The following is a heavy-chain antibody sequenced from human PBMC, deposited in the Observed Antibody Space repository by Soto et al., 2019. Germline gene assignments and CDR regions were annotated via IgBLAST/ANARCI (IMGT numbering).Heavy chain of an antibody. Sequence: LRLSCAASGFSVRTNYMSWVRQAPGKGLEWVSVFESGGSIYYADSVKGRFIISRDYGKNTVDLQMNSLRAEDTAVYYCARAGVTPDFFDYWGQGTLVTVSS. J-gene: IGHJ4*02. D-gene: IGHD2-21*02. CDR3: ARAGVTPDFFDY. CDR2: FESGGSI. CDR1: GFSVRTNY. V-gene: IGHV3-53*01.